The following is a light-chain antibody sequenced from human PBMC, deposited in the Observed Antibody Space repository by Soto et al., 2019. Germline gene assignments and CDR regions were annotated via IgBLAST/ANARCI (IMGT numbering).Light chain of an antibody. Sequence: DIQLTQSPSSVSASVGYRVTLTCGAGQGIRRSLAWYQQRLGKAPKLLISAASTLYSGVPSRFSGSGSGTDFTLTITSLQPEDFATYFCQQTNSLPVTFGQGTRLEIK. CDR2: AAS. V-gene: IGKV1-12*01. CDR1: QGIRRS. CDR3: QQTNSLPVT. J-gene: IGKJ5*01.